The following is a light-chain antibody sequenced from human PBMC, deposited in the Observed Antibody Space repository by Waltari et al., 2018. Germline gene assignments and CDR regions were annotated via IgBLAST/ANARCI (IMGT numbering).Light chain of an antibody. CDR1: SSNIGSNF. Sequence: QSVLTQPPSASGAPGQRVTISCSGSSSNIGSNFVYWYQQLPGTAPKLLFYRNNQRPSGVPLRSAGSTAGPAASLAISGRRSEDDAHYYCAAWDDSLEEVFGGGTKLTVL. J-gene: IGLJ2*01. V-gene: IGLV1-47*01. CDR2: RNN. CDR3: AAWDDSLEEV.